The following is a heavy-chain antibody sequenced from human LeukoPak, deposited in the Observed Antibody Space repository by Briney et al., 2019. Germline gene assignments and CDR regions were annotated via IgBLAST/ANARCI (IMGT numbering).Heavy chain of an antibody. V-gene: IGHV4-38-2*02. D-gene: IGHD3-10*01. J-gene: IGHJ4*02. CDR3: ARGAGGRGVKDY. CDR2: IYHSGST. Sequence: SETLSLTFTVSGYSISSGYYWGWIRQPPGKGLEWIGEIYHSGSTNYNPSLKSRVTISVDKSKNQFSLKLSSVTAADTAVYYCARGAGGRGVKDYWGQGTLVTVSS. CDR1: GYSISSGYY.